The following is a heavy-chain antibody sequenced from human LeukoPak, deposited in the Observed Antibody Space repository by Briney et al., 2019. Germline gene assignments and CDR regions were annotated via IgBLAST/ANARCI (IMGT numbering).Heavy chain of an antibody. CDR2: IKQDGSEK. V-gene: IGHV3-7*01. CDR1: GFTFSSYW. CDR3: ARVGYSSSWYLDG. D-gene: IGHD6-13*01. J-gene: IGHJ4*02. Sequence: PGGSLRLSCAASGFTFSSYWMSWVRQAPGKGLEWVAHIKQDGSEKYYVDSVKGRFTISRDNAKNSLYLQMNSLRAEDTAVYYCARVGYSSSWYLDGWGQGTLVTVSS.